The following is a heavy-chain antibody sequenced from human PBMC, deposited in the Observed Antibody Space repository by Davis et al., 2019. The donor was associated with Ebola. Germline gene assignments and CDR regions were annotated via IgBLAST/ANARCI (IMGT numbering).Heavy chain of an antibody. CDR1: GGSISSYY. CDR2: IYYSGIT. D-gene: IGHD5-12*01. V-gene: IGHV4-59*08. Sequence: MPGGSLRLSCTVSGGSISSYYWSWIRQPPGKGLEWIGYIYYSGITDYNPSLKSRVTISLDTSKNQFSLKLNSVTAADTAMYYCARSGYTGYDPRINFDFWGQGTLVTVSS. J-gene: IGHJ4*02. CDR3: ARSGYTGYDPRINFDF.